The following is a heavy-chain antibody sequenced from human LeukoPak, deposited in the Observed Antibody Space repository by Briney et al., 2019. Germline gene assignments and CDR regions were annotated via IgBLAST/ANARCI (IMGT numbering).Heavy chain of an antibody. J-gene: IGHJ5*02. CDR3: ARHRDFNYGSGSYYNTKNWFDP. CDR1: GGSFSGYY. V-gene: IGHV4-34*01. D-gene: IGHD3-10*01. Sequence: SETLSLTCAVYGGSFSGYYWSWIRQTPGKGLEWIGEINHSGSTNYNPSLKSRVTISVDTSKNQFSLKLSSVTAADTAVYYCARHRDFNYGSGSYYNTKNWFDPWGQGTLVTVSS. CDR2: INHSGST.